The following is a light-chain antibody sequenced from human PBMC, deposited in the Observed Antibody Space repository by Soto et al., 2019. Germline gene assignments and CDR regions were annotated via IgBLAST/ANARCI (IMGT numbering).Light chain of an antibody. CDR2: GAS. CDR1: QNVANY. J-gene: IGKJ1*01. Sequence: EIVLTHSPATLSLSPCERATLSFGASQNVANYLDWYQQKPGQAPRLLIYGASSRATGIPDRFSGSGSGTDFTLTISRLEPEDFAVYYCQQYGSSPQTFGQGTKVDIK. CDR3: QQYGSSPQT. V-gene: IGKV3-20*01.